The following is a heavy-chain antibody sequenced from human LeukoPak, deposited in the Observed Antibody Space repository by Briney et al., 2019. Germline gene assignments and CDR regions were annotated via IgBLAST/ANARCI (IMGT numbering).Heavy chain of an antibody. D-gene: IGHD5-24*01. CDR3: ARRVTYGNTFDS. V-gene: IGHV4-39*01. J-gene: IGHJ4*02. Sequence: SETLSLTCTVSGDSISSTNYFWGWIRQPPGRGLGWIGHIYYSGSTYYNPSLKSRVTISVDTSKNQFSLKLSSVTAADTAVYYCARRVTYGNTFDSWGQGTLVTVSS. CDR2: IYYSGST. CDR1: GDSISSTNYF.